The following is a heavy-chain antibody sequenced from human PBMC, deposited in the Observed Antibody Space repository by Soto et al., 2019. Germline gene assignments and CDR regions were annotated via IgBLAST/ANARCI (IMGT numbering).Heavy chain of an antibody. Sequence: SETLSLTCEVSGGSISSSYWWTWVRQSPGKGLEWIGEVSRGGTTNYNPSLESRVTISLDESRNHLSLKLTSVTAADTATYYCARVQVCYGGSCSRGGFDDWGQGTLVTVSS. D-gene: IGHD2-15*01. CDR1: GGSISSSYW. CDR3: ARVQVCYGGSCSRGGFDD. V-gene: IGHV4-4*02. CDR2: VSRGGTT. J-gene: IGHJ1*01.